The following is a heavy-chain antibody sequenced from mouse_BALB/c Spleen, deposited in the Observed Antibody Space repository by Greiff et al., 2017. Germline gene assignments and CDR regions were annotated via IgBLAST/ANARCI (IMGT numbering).Heavy chain of an antibody. CDR1: GFTFSSYT. CDR2: ISSGSSTI. D-gene: IGHD2-14*01. V-gene: IGHV5-17*02. J-gene: IGHJ4*01. Sequence: EVMLVESGGGLVQPGGSLKLSCAASGFTFSSYTMSWVRQAPEKGLEWVAYISSGSSTIYYADTVKGRFTISRDNPKNTLFLQMTSLRSEDTAMYYCARRYLYAMDYWGQGTSVTVSS. CDR3: ARRYLYAMDY.